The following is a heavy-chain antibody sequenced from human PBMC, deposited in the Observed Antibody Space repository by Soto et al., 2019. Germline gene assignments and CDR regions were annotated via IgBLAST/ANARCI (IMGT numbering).Heavy chain of an antibody. CDR2: INPNSGGT. Sequence: ASVKVSCKASGYTFTGYYMHWVRQAPGQGREWMGWINPNSGGTNYAQKFQGWVTMTRDTSTSTAYMELSRLRSDDTAVYYCAARGSRDFYMDVWGKGTTVTVSS. CDR3: AARGSRDFYMDV. V-gene: IGHV1-2*04. CDR1: GYTFTGYY. D-gene: IGHD2-2*01. J-gene: IGHJ6*03.